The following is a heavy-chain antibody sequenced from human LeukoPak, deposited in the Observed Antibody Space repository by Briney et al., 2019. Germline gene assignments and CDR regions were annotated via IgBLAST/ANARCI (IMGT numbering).Heavy chain of an antibody. CDR1: GFTFSSYA. CDR2: ISTGSSYI. Sequence: GGSLRLSCAASGFTFSSYAMSRVRQAPGKGLEWVSSISTGSSYIYYADSLKGRFTISRDNAKNSLYLQMNSLRAEDTAVYYCARDVISGWNYFDYWGQGALVTVSS. V-gene: IGHV3-21*01. CDR3: ARDVISGWNYFDY. D-gene: IGHD3-16*02. J-gene: IGHJ4*02.